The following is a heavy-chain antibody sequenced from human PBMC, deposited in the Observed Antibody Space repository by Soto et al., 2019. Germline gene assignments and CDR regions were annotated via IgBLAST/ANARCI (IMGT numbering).Heavy chain of an antibody. V-gene: IGHV1-2*02. J-gene: IGHJ4*02. CDR1: GYTFIDYY. D-gene: IGHD3-9*01. CDR2: ISPRSGGT. Sequence: ASVKVSCKASGYTFIDYYMHCVRQAPGQGFEWMGRISPRSGGTNYAQKFQGRVTMTWDTSLNTAYMELSSLISEDTAVYYCARPPGYISDWYYFDLWGQGTLVTVSS. CDR3: ARPPGYISDWYYFDL.